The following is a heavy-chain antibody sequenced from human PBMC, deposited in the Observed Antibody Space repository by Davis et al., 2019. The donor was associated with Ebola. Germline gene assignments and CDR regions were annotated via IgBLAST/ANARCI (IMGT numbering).Heavy chain of an antibody. J-gene: IGHJ4*02. V-gene: IGHV1-2*04. Sequence: AASVKVSCKASGYTFTGYYMHWVRQAPGQGLEWMGCINPNSGGTNYAQKFQGWVTMTRDTSISTAYMELSRLRSDDTAVYYCARVYCSSTSCSPYFDYWGQGTLVTVSS. CDR3: ARVYCSSTSCSPYFDY. CDR2: INPNSGGT. D-gene: IGHD2-2*01. CDR1: GYTFTGYY.